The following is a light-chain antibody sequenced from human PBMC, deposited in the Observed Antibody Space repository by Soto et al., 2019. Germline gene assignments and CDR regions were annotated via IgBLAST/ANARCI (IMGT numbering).Light chain of an antibody. V-gene: IGLV1-40*01. CDR1: SSNIGAGYD. CDR2: ANT. CDR3: QSYDSSLSGYV. J-gene: IGLJ1*01. Sequence: QSVLTQPPSVSGAAGQRVTISCTGSSSNIGAGYDVHWYQQLPGTAPKLLIYANTFRPSGVPDRFSGSKSGTSASLAITGLXAEDEADYYCQSYDSSLSGYVFGTGTKVTGL.